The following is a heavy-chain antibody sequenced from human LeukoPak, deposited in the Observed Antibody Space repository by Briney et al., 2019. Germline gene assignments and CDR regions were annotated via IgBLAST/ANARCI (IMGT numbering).Heavy chain of an antibody. Sequence: GRSLRLSCAASGFTFSNYWMNRVRQAPGKGLEWVASIKEDGSEKNYVDSVRGRFTISRDNAKNSLNVQMNTLRVEDTAVYFCATGSWSAPAYWGQGTLVTVSS. CDR1: GFTFSNYW. V-gene: IGHV3-7*01. CDR2: IKEDGSEK. J-gene: IGHJ4*02. D-gene: IGHD6-13*01. CDR3: ATGSWSAPAY.